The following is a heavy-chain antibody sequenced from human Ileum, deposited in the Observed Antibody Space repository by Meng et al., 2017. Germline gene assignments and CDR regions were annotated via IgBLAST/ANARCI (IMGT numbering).Heavy chain of an antibody. J-gene: IGHJ4*02. D-gene: IGHD5-12*01. CDR1: GDTISSGNW. CDR2: IFHGGNT. CDR3: ARGIGDIRVGFDY. Sequence: QVPRQEAGTGLVKPSGTLSLTCGVSGDTISSGNWWNWVRQSPGKGLEWIGEIFHGGNTNYNQSLKNRVTLLMDKSKNQFSLQLTSVTAADTAVFYCARGIGDIRVGFDYWGQGILVTVSS. V-gene: IGHV4-4*02.